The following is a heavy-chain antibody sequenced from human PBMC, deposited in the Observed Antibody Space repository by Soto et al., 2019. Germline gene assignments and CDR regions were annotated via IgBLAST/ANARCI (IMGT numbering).Heavy chain of an antibody. CDR1: GYTFTSYG. D-gene: IGHD3-22*01. CDR3: ATVYYYDSSGYQTAHAFDI. CDR2: ISAYNGNT. V-gene: IGHV1-18*01. J-gene: IGHJ3*02. Sequence: ASVKVSCKASGYTFTSYGISWVRQAPGQGLEWMGWISAYNGNTNYAQKLQGRVTMTTDTSTSTAYMELRSLRSDDTAVYYCATVYYYDSSGYQTAHAFDIWGQGTMVTVSS.